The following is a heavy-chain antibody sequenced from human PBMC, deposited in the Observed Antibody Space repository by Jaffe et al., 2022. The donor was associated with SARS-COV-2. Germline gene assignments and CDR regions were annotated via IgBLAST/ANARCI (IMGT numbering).Heavy chain of an antibody. Sequence: EVQLVESGGGLLQPGGSLRLSCAASGFTFSPHVMSWVRQAPGKGLEWVSSISGGVLNTHYADAVQGRFIISRDDSRDMLYLQMNGLRVEDTAVYYCVGWLTSQLDYWGQGTLVTVSS. J-gene: IGHJ4*02. D-gene: IGHD6-19*01. CDR2: ISGGVLNT. CDR1: GFTFSPHV. V-gene: IGHV3-23*04. CDR3: VGWLTSQLDY.